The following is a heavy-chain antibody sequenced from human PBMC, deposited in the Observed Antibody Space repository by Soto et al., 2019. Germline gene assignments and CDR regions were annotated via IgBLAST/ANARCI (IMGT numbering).Heavy chain of an antibody. CDR2: IYNSGST. J-gene: IGHJ3*02. CDR3: ATYRKFFQI. CDR1: GGYISGGYYS. V-gene: IGHV4-30-2*01. Sequence: LTCAVSGGYISGGYYSWSCIRQPPGKGLEWIGFIYNSGSTYYNSSLKSRVTISVDRSKNHFFLNLTSVTAADTAVYYCATYRKFFQIWGQATKVTVSS.